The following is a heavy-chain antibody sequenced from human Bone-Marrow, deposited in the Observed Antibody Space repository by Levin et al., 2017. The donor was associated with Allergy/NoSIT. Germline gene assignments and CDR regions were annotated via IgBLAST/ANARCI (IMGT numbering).Heavy chain of an antibody. CDR1: GFIFEDYA. V-gene: IGHV3-9*01. CDR3: VKEASRRSSVGAFDI. Sequence: PGGSLRLSCVASGFIFEDYAMHWVRQTPGKGLEWVSGISWNSVGIGYADSVRGRFTISRDNAKSSLDLQMNGLRPEDTALYFCVKEASRRSSVGAFDIWGQGTVVTVS. CDR2: ISWNSVGI. D-gene: IGHD3-22*01. J-gene: IGHJ3*02.